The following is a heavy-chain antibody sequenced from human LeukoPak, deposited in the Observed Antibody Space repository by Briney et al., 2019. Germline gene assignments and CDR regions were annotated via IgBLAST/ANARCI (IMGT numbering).Heavy chain of an antibody. CDR1: GFTFSSYG. CDR2: ISYDGSNK. V-gene: IGHV3-30*03. CDR3: ARVVGYGDYSLDY. D-gene: IGHD4-17*01. J-gene: IGHJ4*02. Sequence: GGSLRLSCAASGFTFSSYGMHWVRQAPGKGLEWVAVISYDGSNKYYADSVKGRFTISRDDAKNSLYLQMNSLRAEDTAVYYCARVVGYGDYSLDYWGQGTLVTVSS.